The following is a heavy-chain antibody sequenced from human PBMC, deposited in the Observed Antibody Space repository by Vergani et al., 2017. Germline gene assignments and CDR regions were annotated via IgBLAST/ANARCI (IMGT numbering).Heavy chain of an antibody. Sequence: QVQLVQSGAEVKKPGSSVKVSCKASGGTFSSYAISWVRQAPGQGLEWMGGIIPIFGTANYEQKFQGRVTITADESTSTAYRELSSLRSEDTAVYYCARDCSGGSCYLVGFSGWFDPWGQGTLVTVSS. CDR1: GGTFSSYA. CDR3: ARDCSGGSCYLVGFSGWFDP. CDR2: IIPIFGTA. D-gene: IGHD2-15*01. V-gene: IGHV1-69*12. J-gene: IGHJ5*02.